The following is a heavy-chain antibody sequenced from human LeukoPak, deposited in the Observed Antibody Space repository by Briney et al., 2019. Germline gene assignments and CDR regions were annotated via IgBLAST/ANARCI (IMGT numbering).Heavy chain of an antibody. CDR2: IKQDGSEK. CDR3: ARERSGYDFDY. CDR1: GFTFSSYW. J-gene: IGHJ4*02. V-gene: IGHV3-7*01. Sequence: GGSLRLSCAASGFTFSSYWMSWVRQAPGKGLEWVANIKQDGSEKYYVDSVKGRFTISRDNATNSLYLQMNSLRAEDTAVYYCARERSGYDFDYWGQGTLVTVSS. D-gene: IGHD5-12*01.